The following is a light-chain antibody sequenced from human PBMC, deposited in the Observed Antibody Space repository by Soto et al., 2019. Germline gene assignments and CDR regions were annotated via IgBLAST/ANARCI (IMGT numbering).Light chain of an antibody. V-gene: IGKV1-39*01. CDR1: QNINIY. J-gene: IGKJ3*01. Sequence: DIQMTQSPSTLPASVGDTVTITCRASQNINIYLNWYQQKPGKAPKLLIYAASTLQSGVPLRFSGRGSGTDFTLTIGNLQPEDFATYFCQQSYSTPFTFGPGTKVDIK. CDR3: QQSYSTPFT. CDR2: AAS.